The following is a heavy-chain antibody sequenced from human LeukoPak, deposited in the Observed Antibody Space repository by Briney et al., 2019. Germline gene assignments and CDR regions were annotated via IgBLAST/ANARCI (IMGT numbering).Heavy chain of an antibody. V-gene: IGHV1-69*13. CDR2: IIPIFGTA. J-gene: IGHJ4*02. CDR1: GGTFSSYA. CDR3: AGGNSKAWDY. Sequence: SVKVSCKASGGTFSSYAISWVRQAPGQGLVWMGGIIPIFGTADYAQKFQGRVTITADESTSTAYMELSSLRSEDTAVYYCAGGNSKAWDYWGQGTLVTVSS. D-gene: IGHD4-23*01.